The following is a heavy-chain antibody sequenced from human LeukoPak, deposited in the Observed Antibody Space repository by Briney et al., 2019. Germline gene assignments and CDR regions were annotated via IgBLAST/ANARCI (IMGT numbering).Heavy chain of an antibody. J-gene: IGHJ5*02. V-gene: IGHV4-39*01. Sequence: SETLSLTCTVSGGSISSSSYYWGWIRQPPGKGLEWIGSIYYSGSTYYNPALKSRVTISVDTSKNQFSLKLSSVTAADTSVYHSARHPHSYDSSRYRSVDRFDPWGQGPLVTVSS. CDR3: ARHPHSYDSSRYRSVDRFDP. CDR2: IYYSGST. D-gene: IGHD3-22*01. CDR1: GGSISSSSYY.